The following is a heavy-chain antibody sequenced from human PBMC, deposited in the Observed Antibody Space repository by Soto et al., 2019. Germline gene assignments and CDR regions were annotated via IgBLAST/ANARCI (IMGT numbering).Heavy chain of an antibody. CDR3: ASTSSGYFSDGFDI. CDR1: GGSIKTSY. CDR2: IYNSGST. Sequence: PSXTLSLTCTVSGGSIKTSYWSWIRQPPGKGLELIGDIYNSGSTNYNPSLKSRFTISVDMSKKQFSLKLSSVTAADTGVYYCASTSSGYFSDGFDIWGQGTMVTVSS. D-gene: IGHD3-22*01. V-gene: IGHV4-59*01. J-gene: IGHJ3*02.